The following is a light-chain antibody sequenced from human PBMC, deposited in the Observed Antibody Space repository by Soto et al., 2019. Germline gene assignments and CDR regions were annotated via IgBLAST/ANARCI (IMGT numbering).Light chain of an antibody. J-gene: IGKJ4*01. CDR2: ATY. V-gene: IGKV3-11*01. CDR3: QQRSDWPPSLT. Sequence: EIVLTQSPATLSLSPGERATLSCMASQSVTKSLAWYQQKPGQAPRLLIFATYHRATDIPTRFSGSGSETDITLTINSLEPEDFAVYYCQQRSDWPPSLTFGGGTKVEMK. CDR1: QSVTKS.